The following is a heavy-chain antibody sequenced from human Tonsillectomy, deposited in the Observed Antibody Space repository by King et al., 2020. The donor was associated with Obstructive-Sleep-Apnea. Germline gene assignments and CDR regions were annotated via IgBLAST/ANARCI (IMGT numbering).Heavy chain of an antibody. CDR3: ARLGVAATPNFDY. V-gene: IGHV4-59*08. J-gene: IGHJ4*02. Sequence: QLQESGPGLVKPSETLSLTCTVSGGSISSYYCSWILQPPGKGLEWIWYIYYSGSTNYNPSLKSRVTISVDTSKNKFSLKLISVTAADTAVYYCARLGVAATPNFDYWGQGTLVTVSS. CDR1: GGSISSYY. D-gene: IGHD2-15*01. CDR2: IYYSGST.